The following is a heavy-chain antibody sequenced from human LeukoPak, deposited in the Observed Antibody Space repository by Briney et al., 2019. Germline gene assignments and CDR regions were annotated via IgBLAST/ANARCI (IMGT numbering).Heavy chain of an antibody. CDR1: GGSLTSSNDF. V-gene: IGHV4-61*02. CDR3: ARGYPFDY. CDR2: FCTGETT. Sequence: PSETLSLTCAVSGGSLTSSNDFWTWIRQPAGKGLEWIGRFCTGETTIYNPSLKSRATISVDTSNKQFSLNLRSVTAADTAVYYCARGYPFDYWGQGILVTVSS. J-gene: IGHJ4*02. D-gene: IGHD1-14*01.